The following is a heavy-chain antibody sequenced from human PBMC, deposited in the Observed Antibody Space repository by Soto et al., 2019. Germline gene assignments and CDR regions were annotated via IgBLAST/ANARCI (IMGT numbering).Heavy chain of an antibody. CDR3: AKAGPRITGYGFDY. V-gene: IGHV3-66*02. D-gene: IGHD1-20*01. J-gene: IGHJ4*02. CDR2: IYSGGST. Sequence: GGSLRLSCAASGFTVSTNYMTWVRQAPGKGLEWVSVIYSGGSTYYADSVKGRFTISRDNSKNTLYLQMNSLRAEDTAVYYCAKAGPRITGYGFDYWGQGTLVTVSS. CDR1: GFTVSTNY.